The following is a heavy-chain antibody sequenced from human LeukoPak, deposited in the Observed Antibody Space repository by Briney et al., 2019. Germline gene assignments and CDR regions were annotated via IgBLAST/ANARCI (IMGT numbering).Heavy chain of an antibody. D-gene: IGHD6-19*01. CDR1: GYTFTSYY. CDR2: INPGGGGT. J-gene: IGHJ5*02. V-gene: IGHV1-46*01. Sequence: GASVKVSCKTSGYTFTSYYMHWVRQAPGQGLEWVGIINPGGGGTKYAPQFQGRVTMTRDTSTSTVYMELSSLRSEDTAMYYCARGGSGRWNWFDPWGQGTLVTASS. CDR3: ARGGSGRWNWFDP.